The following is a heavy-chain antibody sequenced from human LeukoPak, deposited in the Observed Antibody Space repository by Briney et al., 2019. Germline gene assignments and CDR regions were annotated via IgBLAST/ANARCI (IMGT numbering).Heavy chain of an antibody. CDR2: ISAYNGNT. D-gene: IGHD5-12*01. J-gene: IGHJ4*02. Sequence: ASVKVSCKASGYPFTSYDINWVRQATGQGLEWMGWISAYNGNTNYAQKLQGRVTMTTDTSTSTAYMELRSLRSDDTAVYYCARDMVATGYWGQGTLVTVSS. CDR3: ARDMVATGY. V-gene: IGHV1-18*01. CDR1: GYPFTSYD.